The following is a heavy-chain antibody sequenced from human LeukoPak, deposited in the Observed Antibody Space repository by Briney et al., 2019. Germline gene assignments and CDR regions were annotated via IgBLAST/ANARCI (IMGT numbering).Heavy chain of an antibody. CDR1: GYTFSGYY. CDR2: INPNSGGT. V-gene: IGHV1-2*02. CDR3: VWEIINFDY. Sequence: GAPVNVSCKASGYTFSGYYMHWVRQAPGQGLGWMGWINPNSGGTNYAQKFQGRVTMTRDTSISTAYMELSRLRSDDTAVYYCVWEIINFDYWGQGTLVTVSS. D-gene: IGHD3-10*01. J-gene: IGHJ4*02.